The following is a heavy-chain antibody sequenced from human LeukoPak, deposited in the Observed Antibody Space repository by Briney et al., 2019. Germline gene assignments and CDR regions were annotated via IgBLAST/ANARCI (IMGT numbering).Heavy chain of an antibody. CDR2: ISSSSSTI. D-gene: IGHD6-13*01. J-gene: IGHJ6*03. Sequence: GGSLRLSCAASGFTFSNYGMNWVRQAPGKGLEWVSYISSSSSTIHYADSMKGRFTISRDNAKNSLYLQMNSLRDEDTAVYYCKGSSWYNYYYMDVWGKGTTVTVSS. CDR3: KGSSWYNYYYMDV. CDR1: GFTFSNYG. V-gene: IGHV3-48*02.